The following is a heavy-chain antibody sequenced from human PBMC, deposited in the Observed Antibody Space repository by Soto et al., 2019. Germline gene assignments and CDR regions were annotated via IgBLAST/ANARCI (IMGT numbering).Heavy chain of an antibody. CDR3: ARDLYGPQGDYYYGMDV. CDR2: ISSSSSYI. J-gene: IGHJ6*02. V-gene: IGHV3-21*01. D-gene: IGHD3-10*01. Sequence: GGSLRLSCAASGFTFSSYSMNWVRQAPGKGLEWVSSISSSSSYIYYADSVKGRFTISRDNAKNSLYLQMNSLRAEDTAVYYCARDLYGPQGDYYYGMDVCGPRTTVIV. CDR1: GFTFSSYS.